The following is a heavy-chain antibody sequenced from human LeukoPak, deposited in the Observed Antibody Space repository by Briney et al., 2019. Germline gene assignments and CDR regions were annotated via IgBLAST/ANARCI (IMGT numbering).Heavy chain of an antibody. CDR3: ARSNYYDDY. CDR2: ISANNGNT. V-gene: IGHV1-18*01. J-gene: IGHJ4*02. CDR1: GYTFTIDG. Sequence: ASVKVSFKASGYTFTIDGISWVRQAPGQGRGRMGWISANNGNTNYAQKFQGRVTMTTDTSTSTAYMELRSLRSDDTAVYYCARSNYYDDYWGQGTLATVSS. D-gene: IGHD3-22*01.